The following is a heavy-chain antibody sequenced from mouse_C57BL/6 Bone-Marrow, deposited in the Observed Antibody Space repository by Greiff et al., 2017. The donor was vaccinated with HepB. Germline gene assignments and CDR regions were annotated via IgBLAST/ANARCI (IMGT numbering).Heavy chain of an antibody. D-gene: IGHD1-1*01. Sequence: VQLQQPGAELVKPGASVKLSCKASGYTFTSYWMQWVNQRPGQGLEWIGEIDPSDSYTNYNQKFKGKATLTVDTSSSTAYMQLSSLTSEDSAVYYCARVYYGLFAYWGQGTLVTVSA. CDR2: IDPSDSYT. J-gene: IGHJ3*01. CDR1: GYTFTSYW. V-gene: IGHV1-50*01. CDR3: ARVYYGLFAY.